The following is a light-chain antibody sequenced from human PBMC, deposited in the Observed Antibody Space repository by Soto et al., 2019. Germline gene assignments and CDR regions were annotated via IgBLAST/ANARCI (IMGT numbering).Light chain of an antibody. CDR2: KAS. CDR3: QQYNSHSSYT. J-gene: IGKJ2*01. Sequence: DIQMTQSPSTLYGSIGDRVTITCRASQSINTWLAWYQQKPGKAPKLLIYKASSLGSGVPSRFSGSGSGTEFTLTISSLQPDDFAIYYCQQYNSHSSYTFGQGTKLEIK. CDR1: QSINTW. V-gene: IGKV1-5*03.